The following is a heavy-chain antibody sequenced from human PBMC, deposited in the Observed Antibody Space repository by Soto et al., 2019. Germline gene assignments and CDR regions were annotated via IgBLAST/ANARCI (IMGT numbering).Heavy chain of an antibody. CDR1: GVTLSNYA. J-gene: IGHJ6*02. D-gene: IGHD2-2*01. V-gene: IGHV3-23*01. CDR3: AKADPYSSTWSGYGLDV. CDR2: IGGSSGDT. Sequence: VQLSESGGGLAPPGGSLRLSCAASGVTLSNYAMSWVRQASGKGLEWVSSIGGSSGDTYYADSVKGRFTISRDNSKNTAYLQMNSLRTDDTAVYYCAKADPYSSTWSGYGLDVWGQGTTVTVSS.